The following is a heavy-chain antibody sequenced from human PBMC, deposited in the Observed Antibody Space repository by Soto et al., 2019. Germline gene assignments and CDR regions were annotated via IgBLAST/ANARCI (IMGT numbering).Heavy chain of an antibody. CDR2: ISFDGSTE. CDR3: ARSRHGSGSYTHFYYGLAV. Sequence: TFIGHAMHRVLKDPGKGLEWVAVISFDGSTEYYADSVKGRFTISRDNSKNTVYLQMNSLRSEDTAVYYCARSRHGSGSYTHFYYGLAVWGQRTSVPVSS. J-gene: IGHJ6*02. D-gene: IGHD3-10*01. CDR1: TFIGHA. V-gene: IGHV3-30-3*01.